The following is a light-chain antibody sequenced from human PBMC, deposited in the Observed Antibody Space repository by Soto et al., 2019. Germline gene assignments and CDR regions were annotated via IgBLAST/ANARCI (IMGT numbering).Light chain of an antibody. CDR2: DAS. J-gene: IGKJ5*01. V-gene: IGKV3-20*01. CDR1: QSVSSY. Sequence: EIVLTQSAATLSLSPRERATLSCMASQSVSSYLAWYQQKPGQAPRLLIYDASNRATGIPARFSGSGSGTDFTLTIARLEPEDFAVYYCQQYGSSPRTFGQGRRLEIK. CDR3: QQYGSSPRT.